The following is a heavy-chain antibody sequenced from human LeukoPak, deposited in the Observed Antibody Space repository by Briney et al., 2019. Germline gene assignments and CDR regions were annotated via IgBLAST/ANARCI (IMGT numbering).Heavy chain of an antibody. J-gene: IGHJ6*02. CDR2: ISGDSYDR. CDR1: GFTFSSYA. V-gene: IGHV3-23*01. CDR3: TKGLRGIVFYPMDV. D-gene: IGHD2/OR15-2a*01. Sequence: GGSLRLSCAASGFTFSSYAMSWVRQAPGKGLEWVSGISGDSYDRYYVDSVKGRFTISRDNSKNTLSLQMDSLRAEDTAVYYCTKGLRGIVFYPMDVWGQGTTVTVSS.